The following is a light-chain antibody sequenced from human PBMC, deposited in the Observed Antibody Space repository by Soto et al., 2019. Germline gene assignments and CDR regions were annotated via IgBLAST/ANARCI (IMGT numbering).Light chain of an antibody. Sequence: DIQMTQSPSSLPASVGDRINITCRASQSIGTYLSWYQQKPGKAPKLLIYGASNLQSGVPSRFSGSGSETGFTLTISSLQPEDFATYYCQQSYSAPRTFGQGTKVEIK. CDR2: GAS. CDR1: QSIGTY. CDR3: QQSYSAPRT. V-gene: IGKV1-39*01. J-gene: IGKJ2*01.